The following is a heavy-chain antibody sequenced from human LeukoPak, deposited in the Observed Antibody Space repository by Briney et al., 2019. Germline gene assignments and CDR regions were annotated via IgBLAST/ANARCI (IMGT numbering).Heavy chain of an antibody. V-gene: IGHV3-23*01. CDR3: AKVAYDILTGYLAYYYYYMDV. Sequence: GGSLRLSCAASGFTFSSYGMSWVRQAPGKGLEWVSAISGSGGSTYYADSVKGRFTISRDNSKNTLYLQMNSLRAEDTAVYYCAKVAYDILTGYLAYYYYYMDVWGKGTTVTISS. CDR2: ISGSGGST. J-gene: IGHJ6*03. CDR1: GFTFSSYG. D-gene: IGHD3-9*01.